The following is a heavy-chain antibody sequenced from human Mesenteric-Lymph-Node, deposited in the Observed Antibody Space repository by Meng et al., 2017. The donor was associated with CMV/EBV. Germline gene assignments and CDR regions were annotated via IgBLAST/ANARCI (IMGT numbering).Heavy chain of an antibody. CDR3: ARPNCITMVRGLRCAQDGMDV. V-gene: IGHV1-18*01. CDR2: ISAYNGNT. D-gene: IGHD3-10*01. J-gene: IGHJ6*02. Sequence: ASVKVSCKASGYTFTSYGISWVRQAPGQGLEWMGWISAYNGNTNYAQKLQGRVTLTRDTSTSTVYMELSSLRSEDTAVYYCARPNCITMVRGLRCAQDGMDVWGQGTTVTVSS. CDR1: GYTFTSYG.